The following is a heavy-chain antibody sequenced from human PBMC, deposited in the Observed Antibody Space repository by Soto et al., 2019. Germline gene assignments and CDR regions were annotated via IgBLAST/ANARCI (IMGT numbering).Heavy chain of an antibody. V-gene: IGHV4-4*02. D-gene: IGHD3-22*01. Sequence: QVQLQESGPGLVKPSGTLSLTCAVSGASISSSNWWTWVRQSPGKGLEWIGEIHHSETTNYNPFLNRRVSISVDKSKNQFSLKLTSVTAADTADYYCARTSYYDSSGYYNIDVWGQGTTVTVSS. CDR1: GASISSSNW. CDR3: ARTSYYDSSGYYNIDV. J-gene: IGHJ6*02. CDR2: IHHSETT.